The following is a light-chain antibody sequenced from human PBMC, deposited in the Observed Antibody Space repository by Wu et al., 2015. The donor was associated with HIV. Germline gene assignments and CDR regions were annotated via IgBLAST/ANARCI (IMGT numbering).Light chain of an antibody. CDR2: KAS. Sequence: DIQMTQSPPTLSASVGDRVTITCRASQSITNWLAWYQQTPGKAPKLLIYKASSLESGVPSRFSGSGSGTEFTLTISSLQPDDFATYYCQQYNSYPLTFGGGTKVEIK. CDR1: QSITNW. J-gene: IGKJ4*01. V-gene: IGKV1-5*03. CDR3: QQYNSYPLT.